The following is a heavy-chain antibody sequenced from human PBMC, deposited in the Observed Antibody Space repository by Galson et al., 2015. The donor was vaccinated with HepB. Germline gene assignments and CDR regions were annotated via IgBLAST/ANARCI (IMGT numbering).Heavy chain of an antibody. CDR2: ISGSSSSI. CDR1: GFTFSSYS. CDR3: ARDVGDFYYYGMDV. D-gene: IGHD1-26*01. Sequence: SLRLSCAASGFTFSSYSMNWVRQAPGKGLEWVSYISGSSSSIYYADSVKGRFAISRDNAKKSLSLQMNSLRAEDTAVYYCARDVGDFYYYGMDVWAKGPRSPSP. V-gene: IGHV3-48*04. J-gene: IGHJ6*02.